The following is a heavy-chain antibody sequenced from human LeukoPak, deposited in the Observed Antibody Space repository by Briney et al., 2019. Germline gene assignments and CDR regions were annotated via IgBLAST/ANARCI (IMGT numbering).Heavy chain of an antibody. CDR1: GFTFSNYN. J-gene: IGHJ4*02. D-gene: IGHD2-2*01. CDR3: ARWGDCSSTSCYGIAFDY. CDR2: ISTSSITK. V-gene: IGHV3-48*04. Sequence: GGSLRLSCAASGFTFSNYNMNWVRQAPGKGLEWVSYISTSSITKCYADSVKGRFTISRDNAKNSLYLQMNSLRAEDTAVYYCARWGDCSSTSCYGIAFDYWGQGTLVTVSS.